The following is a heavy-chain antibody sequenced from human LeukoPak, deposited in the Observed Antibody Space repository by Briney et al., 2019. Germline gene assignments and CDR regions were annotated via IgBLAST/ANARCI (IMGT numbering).Heavy chain of an antibody. V-gene: IGHV1-2*02. Sequence: GASVKVSCKASGYTFIGYYMHWVRQAPGQGLEWMGWINPNHGDTNYAQKFQDRVSMTRDTSISTAYMHLSRLRSDDTAVYYCARSPHILTGENFDYWGQGTLLTVSS. D-gene: IGHD3-9*01. CDR3: ARSPHILTGENFDY. J-gene: IGHJ4*02. CDR2: INPNHGDT. CDR1: GYTFIGYY.